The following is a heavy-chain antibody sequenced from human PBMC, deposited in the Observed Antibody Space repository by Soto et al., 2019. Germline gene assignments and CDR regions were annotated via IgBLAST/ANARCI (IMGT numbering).Heavy chain of an antibody. V-gene: IGHV5-51*03. D-gene: IGHD6-19*01. CDR1: GYSFTSYW. CDR3: ARSRTSGWNYDAFDI. Sequence: EVQLVQSGAEVKKPGESLKISCKGSGYSFTSYWIGWVRQMPGKGLEWMGIIYPGDSDTRYSPSFQGQVTISADKSISTAALQWSSLKASDTAMYYCARSRTSGWNYDAFDIWGQGTMVTVSS. J-gene: IGHJ3*02. CDR2: IYPGDSDT.